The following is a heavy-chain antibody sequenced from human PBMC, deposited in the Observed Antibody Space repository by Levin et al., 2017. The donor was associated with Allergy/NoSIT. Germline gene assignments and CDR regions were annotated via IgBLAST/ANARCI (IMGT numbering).Heavy chain of an antibody. CDR2: IKSKTDGGTT. CDR1: GFTFSNAW. D-gene: IGHD3-9*01. Sequence: GGSLRLSCAASGFTFSNAWMSWVRQAPGKGLEWVGRIKSKTDGGTTDYAAPVKGRFTISRDDSKNTLYLHMNSLKTEDTAVYYCTTDLTPTYYDILTGYDYWGQGTLVTVSS. V-gene: IGHV3-15*01. J-gene: IGHJ4*02. CDR3: TTDLTPTYYDILTGYDY.